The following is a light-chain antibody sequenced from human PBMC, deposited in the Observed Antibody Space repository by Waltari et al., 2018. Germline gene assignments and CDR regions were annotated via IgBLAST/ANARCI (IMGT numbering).Light chain of an antibody. CDR2: MAS. J-gene: IGKJ2*01. Sequence: DIQMTQSPSTLSASVGDRVTISCRASQSVGTWLSWYQQKPGKAPKLRIYMASSLESGVPSRFSGSGSGTEFTLTLSGLQPDDFATYFCQQYSSFSTFGQGNKV. V-gene: IGKV1-5*03. CDR3: QQYSSFST. CDR1: QSVGTW.